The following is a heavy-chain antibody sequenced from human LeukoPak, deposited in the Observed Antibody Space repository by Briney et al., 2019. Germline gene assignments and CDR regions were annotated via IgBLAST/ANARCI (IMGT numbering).Heavy chain of an antibody. Sequence: PGGSLRLSCSASGFTFSSYAMHWVRRAPGKGLEYVSAISSKGGSTYYADSVKGRFTISRDNSKNTLYLQMSSLRAEDTAVYYCVKVAAAGGHYFDYWGQGTLVTVSS. J-gene: IGHJ4*02. CDR2: ISSKGGST. CDR1: GFTFSSYA. V-gene: IGHV3-64D*06. D-gene: IGHD6-13*01. CDR3: VKVAAAGGHYFDY.